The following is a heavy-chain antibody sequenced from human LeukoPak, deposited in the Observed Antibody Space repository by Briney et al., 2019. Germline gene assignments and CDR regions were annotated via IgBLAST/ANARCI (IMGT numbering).Heavy chain of an antibody. V-gene: IGHV3-53*01. J-gene: IGHJ3*02. CDR3: ARDHDRRAFDI. CDR2: IYSGGST. Sequence: PGGSLRLSCAASGFTFSSYSMNWVRQAPGKGLEWVSVIYSGGSTYYADSVKGRFTISRDNSKNTLYLQMNSLRAEDTAVYYCARDHDRRAFDIWGQGTMVTVAS. D-gene: IGHD1-1*01. CDR1: GFTFSSYS.